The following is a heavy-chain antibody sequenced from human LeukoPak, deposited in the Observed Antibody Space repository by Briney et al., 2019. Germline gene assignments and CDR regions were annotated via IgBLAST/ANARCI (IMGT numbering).Heavy chain of an antibody. D-gene: IGHD1-26*01. CDR2: ISYDGSNK. CDR3: AREGSGEVGDPFDY. Sequence: GGSLRLSCAASGFTFSSYWMHWVRQAPGKGLEWVAVISYDGSNKYYADSVKGRFTISRDNSKNTLYLQMNSLRAEDTAVYYCAREGSGEVGDPFDYWGQGTLVTVSS. V-gene: IGHV3-30-3*01. CDR1: GFTFSSYW. J-gene: IGHJ4*02.